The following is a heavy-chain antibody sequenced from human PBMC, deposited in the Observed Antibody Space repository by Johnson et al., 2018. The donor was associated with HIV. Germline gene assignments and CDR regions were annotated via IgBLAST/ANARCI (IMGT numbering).Heavy chain of an antibody. J-gene: IGHJ3*02. CDR1: GFTFSSYA. V-gene: IGHV3-23*04. D-gene: IGHD4-23*01. CDR3: AKESETYGGNIGFEHPFDI. Sequence: VQLVESGGGLVQPGGSLRLSCAASGFTFSSYAMSWVRQAPGKGLQWVSSISGSGGSTYYADSVKGRFTISRDNSKNTLYLQVNSLRAEDTAIYYCAKESETYGGNIGFEHPFDIWGQGTMVTVSS. CDR2: ISGSGGST.